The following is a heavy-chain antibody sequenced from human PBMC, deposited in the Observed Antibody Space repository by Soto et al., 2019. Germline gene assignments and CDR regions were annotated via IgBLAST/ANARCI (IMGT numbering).Heavy chain of an antibody. CDR2: IIPIFGTA. CDR1: GGTFSSYA. J-gene: IGHJ5*02. V-gene: IGHV1-69*13. D-gene: IGHD2-2*01. Sequence: SVKVSCKASGGTFSSYAISWVRQAPGQGLEWIGGIIPIFGTANYAQKFQGRVTITADESTSTAYMELSSLRSEDTAVYYCARDIAVPAAIDWFDPWGQGTLVTVSS. CDR3: ARDIAVPAAIDWFDP.